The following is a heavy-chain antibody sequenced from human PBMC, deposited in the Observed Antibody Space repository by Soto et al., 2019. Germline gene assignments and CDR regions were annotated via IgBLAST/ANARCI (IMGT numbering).Heavy chain of an antibody. V-gene: IGHV4-59*01. D-gene: IGHD2-15*01. CDR2: IYYSGST. CDR3: ARAWGRVFDY. J-gene: IGHJ4*02. Sequence: QVQLQESGPGLVKPSETLSLTSTVSGGSISSYYWSWIRQPPGKALEWIGYIYYSGSTNYNPSLKSRVTISVDTSKNQFSLKLSSVTAADTAVYYCARAWGRVFDYWGQGTLVTVSS. CDR1: GGSISSYY.